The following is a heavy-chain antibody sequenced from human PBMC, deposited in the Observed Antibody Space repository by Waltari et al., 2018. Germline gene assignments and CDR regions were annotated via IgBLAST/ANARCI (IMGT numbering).Heavy chain of an antibody. CDR2: RWYDGSNK. V-gene: IGHV3-33*01. CDR3: ARDAAAGYGMDV. J-gene: IGHJ6*02. Sequence: QVQLVESGGGVVQPGRSLRLSCAASGFTFSRYGMHWVRQAPGKGVEWVAVRWYDGSNKYYADSVKGRFTISRDNSKNTLYLQMNSLRAEDTAVYYCARDAAAGYGMDVWGQGTTVTVSS. CDR1: GFTFSRYG. D-gene: IGHD6-13*01.